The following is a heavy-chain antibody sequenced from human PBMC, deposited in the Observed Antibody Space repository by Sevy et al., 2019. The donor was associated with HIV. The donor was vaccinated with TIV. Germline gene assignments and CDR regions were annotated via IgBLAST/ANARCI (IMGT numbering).Heavy chain of an antibody. CDR3: ARLTTMPTSDDYGMDV. V-gene: IGHV1-2*02. Sequence: ASVKVSCKAARYTFTDYYVHWVRQGPGQGLEWMGWINPNNGGTKYAQRFQGRVTMTRDTSINTAYMELGSLTSDDTAVYYCARLTTMPTSDDYGMDVWGQGTTGTVSS. J-gene: IGHJ6*02. D-gene: IGHD4-17*01. CDR2: INPNNGGT. CDR1: RYTFTDYY.